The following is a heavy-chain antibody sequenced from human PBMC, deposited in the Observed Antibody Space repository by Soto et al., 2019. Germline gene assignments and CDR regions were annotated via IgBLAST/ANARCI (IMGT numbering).Heavy chain of an antibody. V-gene: IGHV4-4*02. CDR1: GASIGSGGW. D-gene: IGHD3-9*01. J-gene: IGHJ4*02. CDR2: ICHDGNT. Sequence: QVHLQESGPGLVKPSETLSLTCAVSGASIGSGGWWRWVRQPPGKGLEWIAEICHDGNTNYRPSLKSRVTISVDKSQKPFALNVYSVAAADTDVYFFARHEGLTGPDHWGQGTLVTVSS. CDR3: ARHEGLTGPDH.